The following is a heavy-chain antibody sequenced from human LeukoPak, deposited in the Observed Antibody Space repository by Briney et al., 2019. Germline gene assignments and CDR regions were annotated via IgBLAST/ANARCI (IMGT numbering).Heavy chain of an antibody. V-gene: IGHV3-23*01. J-gene: IGHJ4*02. CDR2: IGSSDNST. CDR3: AKKSYYDFWSDHYRPHFDK. CDR1: GFSFSNYA. D-gene: IGHD3-3*01. Sequence: GGSLRLSCVGSGFSFSNYAMSWVRQAPGKGLEWVSVIGSSDNSTYYADSVKGRFTISRDNSKNTLYMQMDSLRAEDTAVYYCAKKSYYDFWSDHYRPHFDKWGQGTLVTVSS.